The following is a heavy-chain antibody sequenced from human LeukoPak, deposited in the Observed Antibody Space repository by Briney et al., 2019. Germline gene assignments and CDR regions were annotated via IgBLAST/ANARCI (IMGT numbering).Heavy chain of an antibody. J-gene: IGHJ2*01. CDR3: ARDPGYSYGRRYWYFDL. D-gene: IGHD5-18*01. CDR1: GLPYSSYR. Sequence: GGPLRLLCGASGLPYSSYRENWVRHAPGKGREGVANIKQDGSEKYCVDSVKGRFTISRDNAKTSLYLQMNNLRAEDTAVYYCARDPGYSYGRRYWYFDLWGRGTLVTVSS. V-gene: IGHV3-7*01. CDR2: IKQDGSEK.